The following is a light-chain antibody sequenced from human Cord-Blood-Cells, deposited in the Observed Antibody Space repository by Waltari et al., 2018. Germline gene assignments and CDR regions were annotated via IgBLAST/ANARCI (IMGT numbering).Light chain of an antibody. Sequence: TLSSGHSSYAIAWHQQQPEKGTRYLMKLNSDGSHSKGDGIPDRFSGSSSGAERYLTISSLQSEDDADYYCQTWGTGIVVFGGGTKLTVL. CDR2: LNSDGSH. CDR3: QTWGTGIVV. CDR1: SGHSSYA. V-gene: IGLV4-69*01. J-gene: IGLJ2*01.